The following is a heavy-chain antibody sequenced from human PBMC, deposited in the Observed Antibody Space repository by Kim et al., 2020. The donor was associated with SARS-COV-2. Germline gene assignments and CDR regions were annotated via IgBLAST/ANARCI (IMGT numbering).Heavy chain of an antibody. CDR3: TRGTSAGTDY. J-gene: IGHJ4*02. CDR1: GFTFSGSA. D-gene: IGHD6-13*01. Sequence: GGSLRLFCAASGFTFSGSAIHWVRQASGKGLEWLGRIRGKGNSDATTYAASVKGRFTISRDDSKNTAYLQMNSLQIDDTAMYYCTRGTSAGTDYWGQGTL. CDR2: IRGKGNSDAT. V-gene: IGHV3-73*01.